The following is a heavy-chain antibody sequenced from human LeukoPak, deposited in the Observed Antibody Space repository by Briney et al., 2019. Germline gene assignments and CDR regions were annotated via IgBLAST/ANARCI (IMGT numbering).Heavy chain of an antibody. CDR3: AADIVATPV. J-gene: IGHJ4*02. D-gene: IGHD5-12*01. CDR1: GYTFTCYD. V-gene: IGHV1-8*01. CDR2: MNPNSGNT. Sequence: GASVKVSCKASGYTFTCYDINWVRQATGQGLEWMGWMNPNSGNTGYAQKFQGRVTITADKSTSTAYMELSSLRSEDTAVYYCAADIVATPVWGQGTLVTVSS.